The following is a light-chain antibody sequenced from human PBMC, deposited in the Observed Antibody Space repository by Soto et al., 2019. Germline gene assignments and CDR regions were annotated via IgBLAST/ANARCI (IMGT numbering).Light chain of an antibody. CDR2: SAS. CDR3: QKCNTAPLT. J-gene: IGKJ5*01. V-gene: IGKV1-27*01. Sequence: DIQMTQSPSSLSSSVGDRVTITCRASQDISVYFAWYQQKPGKLPTLLIYSASTLQSAVASRFSGSGSGTDFTLTISRLQPEDVATYYRQKCNTAPLTFGQGTRLEIK. CDR1: QDISVY.